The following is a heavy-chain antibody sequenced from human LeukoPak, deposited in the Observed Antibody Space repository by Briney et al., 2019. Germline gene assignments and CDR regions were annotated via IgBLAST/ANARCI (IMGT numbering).Heavy chain of an antibody. Sequence: PGGSLRLSCAASGFTFSNFALSWVRQAPGKGLEWVSAISGRGRGGSTNYADSVKGRFTISRDNSKNTLYLQMNSLRAEDTAIYYCARRVFSGWGYYFDYWGQGTLVTVSS. CDR3: ARRVFSGWGYYFDY. CDR2: ISGRGRGGST. CDR1: GFTFSNFA. J-gene: IGHJ4*02. V-gene: IGHV3-23*01. D-gene: IGHD6-19*01.